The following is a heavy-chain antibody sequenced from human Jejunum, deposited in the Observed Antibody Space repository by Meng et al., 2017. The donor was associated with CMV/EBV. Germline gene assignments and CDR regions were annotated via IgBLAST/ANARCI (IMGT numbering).Heavy chain of an antibody. D-gene: IGHD5-24*01. Sequence: CAASGFTFGDYYMGWIRQAPGKGLEWVSYISSSGSTIYYADSVKGRFTISRDNAKNSLYLQMNSLRAEDTAVYYCARVDGQGAFDIWGQGTMVTVSS. V-gene: IGHV3-11*01. CDR3: ARVDGQGAFDI. J-gene: IGHJ3*02. CDR2: ISSSGSTI. CDR1: GFTFGDYY.